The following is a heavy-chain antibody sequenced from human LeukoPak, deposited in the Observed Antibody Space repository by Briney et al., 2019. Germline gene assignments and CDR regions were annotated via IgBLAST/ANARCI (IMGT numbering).Heavy chain of an antibody. D-gene: IGHD4-17*01. CDR2: ISYIGST. Sequence: SETLSPTCAVSDDSLGGHYWTWIRQPPGKGLKWIGYISYIGSTNYNPSLKSRVTISIDTSKNQFSLKLSSVTAADTAVYYCARDLVTVTKGFDIWGQGTMVSVSS. J-gene: IGHJ3*02. CDR1: DDSLGGHY. V-gene: IGHV4-59*11. CDR3: ARDLVTVTKGFDI.